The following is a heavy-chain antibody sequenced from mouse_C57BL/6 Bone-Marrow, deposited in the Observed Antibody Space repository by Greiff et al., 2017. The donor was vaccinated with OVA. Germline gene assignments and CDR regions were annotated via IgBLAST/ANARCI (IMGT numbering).Heavy chain of an antibody. D-gene: IGHD3-2*01. J-gene: IGHJ2*01. V-gene: IGHV1-64*01. CDR3: ARHEEDRRGYFDY. Sequence: QVQLQQPGAELVKPGASVKLSCKASGYTFTSYWMHWVKQRPGQGLEWIGMIHPNSGSTNYNEKFKSKATLTVDKSSSTVYMELSRLTSEDSAVYFCARHEEDRRGYFDYWGQGTTLTVSS. CDR2: IHPNSGST. CDR1: GYTFTSYW.